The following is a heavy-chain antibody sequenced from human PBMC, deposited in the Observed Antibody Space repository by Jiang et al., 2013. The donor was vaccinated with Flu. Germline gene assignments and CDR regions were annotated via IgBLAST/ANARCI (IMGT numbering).Heavy chain of an antibody. CDR1: GGSISSHY. V-gene: IGHV4-59*11. CDR3: ARGRSPRCSSTSCQPPLEYHYYYYMDV. CDR2: IYYSGST. D-gene: IGHD2-2*01. Sequence: GSGLVKPSETLSLTCTVSGGSISSHYWSWIRQPPGKGLEWIGYIYYSGSTNYNPSLKSRVTISVDTSKNQFSLKLSSVTAADTAVYYCARGRSPRCSSTSCQPPLEYHYYYYMDVWGKGTTVTVSS. J-gene: IGHJ6*03.